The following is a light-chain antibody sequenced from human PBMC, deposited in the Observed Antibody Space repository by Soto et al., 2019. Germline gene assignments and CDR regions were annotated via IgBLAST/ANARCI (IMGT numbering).Light chain of an antibody. J-gene: IGKJ4*01. CDR1: QSVLYSSDNKNY. CDR2: WAS. Sequence: DIVMTQSPDSLAVSLGERATINCKSSQSVLYSSDNKNYLAWYQQKPGQPPKLLISWASTRESGVPDRVSGSGSGTDFALNISNLQAEDVAVYYCQQYYSSPTFGGGTRVEIK. CDR3: QQYYSSPT. V-gene: IGKV4-1*01.